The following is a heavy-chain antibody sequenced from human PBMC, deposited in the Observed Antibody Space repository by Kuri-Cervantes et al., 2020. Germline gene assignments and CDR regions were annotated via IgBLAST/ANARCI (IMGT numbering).Heavy chain of an antibody. J-gene: IGHJ4*02. CDR2: ISAYNGNT. V-gene: IGHV1-18*01. CDR1: GYTFTSYG. D-gene: IGHD4-17*01. Sequence: ASVKVSCKASGYTFTSYGISWVRQAPGRGLEWMGWISAYNGNTNYAQKLQGRVTMTTDTSTSTAYMELRSLRSDDTAVYYCARAVATYGDYRRNFDYWGQGTLVTVSS. CDR3: ARAVATYGDYRRNFDY.